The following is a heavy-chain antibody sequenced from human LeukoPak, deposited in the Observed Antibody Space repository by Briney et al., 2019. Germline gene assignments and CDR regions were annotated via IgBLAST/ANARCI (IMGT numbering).Heavy chain of an antibody. CDR1: GGSISSSNW. Sequence: PSGTLSLTCAVFGGSISSSNWWSWVRQPPGKGLEWIGEIYHSGSTNYNPSLKSRVTISVDKSKSRFSLELTSVTAADTAVYYCATPNTAPSGYGMDVWGQGTTVTVSS. D-gene: IGHD6-19*01. CDR3: ATPNTAPSGYGMDV. V-gene: IGHV4-4*02. CDR2: IYHSGST. J-gene: IGHJ6*02.